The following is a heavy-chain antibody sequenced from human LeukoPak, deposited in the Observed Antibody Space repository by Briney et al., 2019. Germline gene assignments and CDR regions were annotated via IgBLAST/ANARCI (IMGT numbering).Heavy chain of an antibody. J-gene: IGHJ4*02. CDR1: GFIFSNYA. CDR2: ISFGGGST. CDR3: ARNYRDLDY. V-gene: IGHV3-23*01. D-gene: IGHD4-11*01. Sequence: GGSLRLSCAASGFIFSNYAMSWVRQAPGKGLEWVSGISFGGGSTYYADSVKGRFTISRDNSRNTVYLQMNSLRVEDTAIYYCARNYRDLDYWGQGTLVTVSS.